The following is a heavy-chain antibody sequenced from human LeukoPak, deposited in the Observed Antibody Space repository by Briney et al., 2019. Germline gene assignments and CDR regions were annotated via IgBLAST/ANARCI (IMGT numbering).Heavy chain of an antibody. V-gene: IGHV3-66*01. D-gene: IGHD1-26*01. CDR1: GVTFWSNF. CDR2: IHSGGST. Sequence: GGSLRLSCAASGVTFWSNFMTWVRQTPGRGLEWVAIIHSGGSTDYVDSVKGRFTISRDNSKDTFYLQMHSLRAEDTAVYYCARDRSGTYLDYWGQGALVTVSS. J-gene: IGHJ4*02. CDR3: ARDRSGTYLDY.